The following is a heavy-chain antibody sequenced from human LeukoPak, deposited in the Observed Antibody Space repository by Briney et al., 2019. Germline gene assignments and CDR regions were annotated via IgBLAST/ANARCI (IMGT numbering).Heavy chain of an antibody. D-gene: IGHD2-15*01. Sequence: GALRLSCAASGFTFSSYWMSWVRQAPGKGLEWVANIKQDGSEKYYVDSVKGRFTISRDNAKNSLYLQMNSLRAEDTAVYYCAKVGYCSGGNCYYSDYWGQGTLVTVSS. CDR3: AKVGYCSGGNCYYSDY. CDR2: IKQDGSEK. J-gene: IGHJ4*02. V-gene: IGHV3-7*05. CDR1: GFTFSSYW.